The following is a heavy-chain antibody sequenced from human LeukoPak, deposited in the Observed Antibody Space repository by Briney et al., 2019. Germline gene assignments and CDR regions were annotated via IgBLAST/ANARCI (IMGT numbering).Heavy chain of an antibody. CDR2: IYYSGST. CDR1: GGSISSSSYY. Sequence: PSQTLSLTCTVSGGSISSSSYYWGWIRQPPGKGLEWIGSIYYSGSTYYNPSLKSRVTISVDTSKNQFSLKLSSVTAADTAVYYCRATTPDGSFDYWGQGTLVTVSS. D-gene: IGHD5-12*01. CDR3: RATTPDGSFDY. J-gene: IGHJ4*02. V-gene: IGHV4-39*07.